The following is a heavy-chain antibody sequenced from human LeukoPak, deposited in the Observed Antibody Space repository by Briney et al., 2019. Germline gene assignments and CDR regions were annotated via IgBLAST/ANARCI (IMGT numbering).Heavy chain of an antibody. V-gene: IGHV3-53*01. CDR3: ARGLQYYYDSSGYLYDY. D-gene: IGHD3-22*01. J-gene: IGHJ4*02. Sequence: GGSLRLSCAASGFTVSSNYMSWVRQAPGKGLEWVSVIYSGGSTYYADSVKGRFTISRDNSKNTLYLQMNSLRAEDTAVYYCARGLQYYYDSSGYLYDYWGQGTLVTVSS. CDR1: GFTVSSNY. CDR2: IYSGGST.